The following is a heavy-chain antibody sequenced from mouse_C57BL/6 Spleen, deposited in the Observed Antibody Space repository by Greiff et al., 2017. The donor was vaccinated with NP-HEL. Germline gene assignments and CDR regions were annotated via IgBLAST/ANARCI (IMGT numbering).Heavy chain of an antibody. CDR3: ARGRVGGSSYRDAMDY. Sequence: VQLQQSGAELARPGASVKLSCKASGYTFTSYGMSWVKQRTGQGLEWIGEIYPRSGNTYYNEKFKGKATLTADKSSSTAYMELRSLTSEDSAVYFCARGRVGGSSYRDAMDYWGQGTSVTVSS. D-gene: IGHD1-1*01. J-gene: IGHJ4*01. CDR2: IYPRSGNT. CDR1: GYTFTSYG. V-gene: IGHV1-81*01.